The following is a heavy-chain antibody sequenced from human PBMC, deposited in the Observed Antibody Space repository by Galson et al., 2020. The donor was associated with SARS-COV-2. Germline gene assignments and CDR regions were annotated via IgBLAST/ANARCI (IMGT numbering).Heavy chain of an antibody. CDR1: GYSISSGYY. D-gene: IGHD6-19*01. CDR2: IYHSGST. V-gene: IGHV4-38-2*01. CDR3: ARIAGYSSGWHREGDAFDI. Sequence: SETLSLTCAVSGYSISSGYYWGWIRQPPGKGLEWIGSIYHSGSTWYYPSLRSRVTISVDTSKNQFSLKLSSVTAADTAVYYCARIAGYSSGWHREGDAFDIWGQGTMVTVSS. J-gene: IGHJ3*02.